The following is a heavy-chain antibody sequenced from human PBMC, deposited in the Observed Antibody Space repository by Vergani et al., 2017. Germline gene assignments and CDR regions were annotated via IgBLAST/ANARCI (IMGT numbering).Heavy chain of an antibody. CDR2: MNPNSGNT. Sequence: QVQLVQSGAEVKKPGASVKVSCKASGYTFTSYDINWVRQATGQGLEWMGWMNPNSGNTGYAQKFQGRVTMTRNTSISTAYMELSSLRSEDTAVYYCARDRQYCSSTSSCGCYYMDVWGKGTTVTVSS. CDR3: ARDRQYCSSTSSCGCYYMDV. V-gene: IGHV1-8*01. J-gene: IGHJ6*03. D-gene: IGHD2-2*01. CDR1: GYTFTSYD.